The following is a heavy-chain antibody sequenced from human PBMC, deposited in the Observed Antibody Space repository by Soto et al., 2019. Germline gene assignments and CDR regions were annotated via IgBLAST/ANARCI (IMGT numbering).Heavy chain of an antibody. D-gene: IGHD2-2*01. J-gene: IGHJ6*02. Sequence: QVQLVHSGAEVKKPGSSVKVSCKVSGVTFSSHSGNWVRQAPGQGPEWMGGIIPIFGTENYAQKFQARVTMTADESTSTAYMELSSLTSEDTALYYCSTSFYCSTTRCYDYYGLDVWGQGTTVIVSS. CDR1: GVTFSSHS. CDR3: STSFYCSTTRCYDYYGLDV. CDR2: IIPIFGTE. V-gene: IGHV1-69*01.